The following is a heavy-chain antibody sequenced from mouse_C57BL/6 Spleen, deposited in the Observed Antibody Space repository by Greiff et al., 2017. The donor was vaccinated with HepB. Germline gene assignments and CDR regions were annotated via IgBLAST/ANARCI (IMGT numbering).Heavy chain of an antibody. V-gene: IGHV1-50*01. CDR2: IDPSDSYT. D-gene: IGHD1-1*01. CDR1: GYTFTSYW. J-gene: IGHJ3*01. CDR3: APYYYGSSSFAY. Sequence: QVQLQQSGAELVKPGASVKLSCKASGYTFTSYWMQWVKQRPGQGLEWIGEIDPSDSYTNYNQKFKGKATLTVDTSSSTAYMQLSSLTSEDSAVYYCAPYYYGSSSFAYWGQGTLVTVSA.